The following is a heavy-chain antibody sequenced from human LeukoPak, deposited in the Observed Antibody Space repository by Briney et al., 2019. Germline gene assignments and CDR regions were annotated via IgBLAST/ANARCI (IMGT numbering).Heavy chain of an antibody. CDR2: IYHSGST. Sequence: SETLSLTCAVSGYSISSGYYWGWIRQPPGKGLEWIGSIYHSGSTYYNPSLKSRVTISVDTSKNQFSLKLSSVTAAGTAVYYCARVDSSSFDYWGQGTLVTVSS. J-gene: IGHJ4*02. V-gene: IGHV4-38-2*01. CDR1: GYSISSGYY. CDR3: ARVDSSSFDY. D-gene: IGHD6-13*01.